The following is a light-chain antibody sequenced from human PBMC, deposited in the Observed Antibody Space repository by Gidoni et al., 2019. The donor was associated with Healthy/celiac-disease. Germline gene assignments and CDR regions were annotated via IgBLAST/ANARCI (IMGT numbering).Light chain of an antibody. CDR2: DAS. J-gene: IGKJ4*01. CDR3: QQYDNLPPLT. Sequence: EIQMTQSPSSLSASVGDRVTITCQASQDISNYLNWYQQNPGKAPKLLIYDASNLETGVPSRFSGSGSGTDFTFTISSLQPEDIATYYCQQYDNLPPLTFGGGTKVEIK. CDR1: QDISNY. V-gene: IGKV1-33*01.